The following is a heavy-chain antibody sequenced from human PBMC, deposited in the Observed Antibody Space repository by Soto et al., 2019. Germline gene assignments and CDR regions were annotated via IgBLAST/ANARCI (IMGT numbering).Heavy chain of an antibody. J-gene: IGHJ6*01. CDR1: GYNFTTYG. D-gene: IGHD6-13*01. CDR2: ISGDSVNT. V-gene: IGHV1-18*01. CDR3: AREGQQQARETYYYFYGMDI. Sequence: QVHLVQSGGELKKPGASVKVSCKAAGYNFTTYGISWVRQAPGQGLEWMGWISGDSVNTESAAKLQDRITMTTDSAAATAYMELRRLRSYDTAVYFCAREGQQQARETYYYFYGMDICGQGTTVTVSS.